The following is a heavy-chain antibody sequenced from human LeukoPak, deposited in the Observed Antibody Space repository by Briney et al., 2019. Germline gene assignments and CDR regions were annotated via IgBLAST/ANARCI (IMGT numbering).Heavy chain of an antibody. Sequence: PSETLSLTCTVSGGSVSSGSYYWSWIRQPPGKGLEWIGYIYYSGSTNYNPSLKSRATISVDTSKNQFSLKLSSVTAADTAVYYCARSIAVAGTLYYGMDVWGQGTTVTVSS. CDR3: ARSIAVAGTLYYGMDV. J-gene: IGHJ6*02. CDR2: IYYSGST. CDR1: GGSVSSGSYY. V-gene: IGHV4-61*01. D-gene: IGHD6-19*01.